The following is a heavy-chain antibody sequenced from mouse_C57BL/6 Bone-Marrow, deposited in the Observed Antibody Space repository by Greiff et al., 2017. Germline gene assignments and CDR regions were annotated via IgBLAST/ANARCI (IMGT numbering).Heavy chain of an antibody. Sequence: EVQRVESGGGLVKPGGSLKLSCAASGFTFSSYAMSWVRQTPEKRLEWVATISAGGSYTYYPDNVKGRFTISRDNAKNNLYLQMSHLKSEDTAMYYCARYAYYFGSPYYFDYWGKGTTLTVSS. V-gene: IGHV5-4*01. J-gene: IGHJ2*01. CDR1: GFTFSSYA. D-gene: IGHD1-1*01. CDR2: ISAGGSYT. CDR3: ARYAYYFGSPYYFDY.